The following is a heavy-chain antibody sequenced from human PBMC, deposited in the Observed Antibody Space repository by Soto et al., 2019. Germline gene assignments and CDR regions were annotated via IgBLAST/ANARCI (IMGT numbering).Heavy chain of an antibody. V-gene: IGHV1-3*01. J-gene: IGHJ4*02. CDR2: INAGNGNT. CDR1: GYTFTSYA. D-gene: IGHD1-26*01. Sequence: ASVKVSCKASGYTFTSYAVHWVRQAPGQRLEWMGWINAGNGNTKYSQKFQGRVTITRDTSASTAYMELSSLRSEDTAVYYCARAYSGSYPYYFDYWGQGTLVTVSS. CDR3: ARAYSGSYPYYFDY.